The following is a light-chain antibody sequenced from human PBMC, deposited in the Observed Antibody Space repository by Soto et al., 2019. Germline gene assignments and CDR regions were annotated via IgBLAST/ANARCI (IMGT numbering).Light chain of an antibody. CDR1: SSDVGDYNY. CDR2: DVS. CDR3: CSYAASYSFVV. J-gene: IGLJ2*01. V-gene: IGLV2-11*01. Sequence: QSALTQPRSVSGSPRQSVTISCTGTSSDVGDYNYVSWYQQHPGKAPKLMIYDVSKRPSGVPDRFSGSKSGNTASLTISGLQAEDEADYYCCSYAASYSFVVFGGGTKLTVL.